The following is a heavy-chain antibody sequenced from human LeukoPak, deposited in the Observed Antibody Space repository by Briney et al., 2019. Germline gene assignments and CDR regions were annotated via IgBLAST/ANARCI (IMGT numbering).Heavy chain of an antibody. CDR1: GFTFSSYA. CDR3: ATTVAGTSAFDI. V-gene: IGHV3-30*04. Sequence: GGSLRLSCAASGFTFSSYAMHWVRQAPGKGLEWVAVISYDGSNKYYADSVKGRFTISRDNSKNTLYLQMNSLRAEDTAVYYCATTVAGTSAFDIWGQGTTVTVSS. J-gene: IGHJ3*02. D-gene: IGHD6-19*01. CDR2: ISYDGSNK.